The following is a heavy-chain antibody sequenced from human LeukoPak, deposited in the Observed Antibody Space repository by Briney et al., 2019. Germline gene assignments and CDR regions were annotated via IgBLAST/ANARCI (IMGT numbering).Heavy chain of an antibody. D-gene: IGHD4-23*01. V-gene: IGHV3-23*01. CDR1: GFTFSSYA. Sequence: GGSLRLSCAASGFTFSSYAMSWVRQAPGKGLEWVSAISGSGGSTYYADSVKGRFTISRGNSKNTLYLQMNSLRAEDTAVYYCATRSNLYGGNSFYYGMDVWGQGTTVTVSS. CDR2: ISGSGGST. CDR3: ATRSNLYGGNSFYYGMDV. J-gene: IGHJ6*02.